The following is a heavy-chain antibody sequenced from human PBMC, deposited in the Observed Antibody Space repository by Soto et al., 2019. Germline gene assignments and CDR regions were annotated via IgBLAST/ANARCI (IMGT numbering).Heavy chain of an antibody. CDR2: INAGNGNT. CDR3: ARLDSNQSYDY. V-gene: IGHV1-3*01. CDR1: GYTFTSYA. J-gene: IGHJ4*02. Sequence: ASVKVSCKASGYTFTSYAMHWVRQAPGQRLEWMGWINAGNGNTKYSQKFQGWVTMTRDTSISTAYMELSRLRSDDTAVYYCARLDSNQSYDYWGQGTLVTVSS. D-gene: IGHD4-4*01.